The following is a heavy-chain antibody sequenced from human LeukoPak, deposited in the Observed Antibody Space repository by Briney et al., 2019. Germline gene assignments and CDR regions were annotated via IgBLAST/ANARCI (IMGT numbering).Heavy chain of an antibody. CDR1: GYSFDSQG. J-gene: IGHJ3*02. CDR2: INTDSGNP. Sequence: ASVKVSCKASGYSFDSQGMNWVRQAPGQGLEWMGWINTDSGNPTYAQGFTGRFVFSLDSSVSTAYLQISNLMPEDTAKYYCAREILRFDIWGQGTMVTVSS. CDR3: AREILRFDI. V-gene: IGHV7-4-1*02.